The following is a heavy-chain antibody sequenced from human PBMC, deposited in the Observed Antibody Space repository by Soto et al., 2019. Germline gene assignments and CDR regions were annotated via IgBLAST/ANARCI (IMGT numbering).Heavy chain of an antibody. CDR1: GFTFSSYA. V-gene: IGHV3-30-3*01. J-gene: IGHJ6*02. CDR3: ARDLNFPYYGMDV. CDR2: ISYDGSNK. Sequence: GGSLRLSCAASGFTFSSYAMHWVRQAPGKGLEWVAVISYDGSNKYYADSVKGRFTISRDNSKNTLYLQMNSLRAEDTAVYYCARDLNFPYYGMDVWGQGTTVTVSS.